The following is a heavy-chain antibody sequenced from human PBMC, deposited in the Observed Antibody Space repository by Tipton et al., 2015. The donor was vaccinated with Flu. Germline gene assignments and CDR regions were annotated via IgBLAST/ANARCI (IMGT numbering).Heavy chain of an antibody. CDR2: IYTSGST. V-gene: IGHV4-4*07. CDR3: AREGVTMVRGVIDY. D-gene: IGHD3-10*01. Sequence: LRLSCTVSGGSISSYYWSWIRQPAGKGLEWIGRIYTSGSTNYNPSLKSRVTMSVDTSKNQFSLKLSSVTAADTAVYYCAREGVTMVRGVIDYWGQGTLVTVSS. J-gene: IGHJ4*02. CDR1: GGSISSYY.